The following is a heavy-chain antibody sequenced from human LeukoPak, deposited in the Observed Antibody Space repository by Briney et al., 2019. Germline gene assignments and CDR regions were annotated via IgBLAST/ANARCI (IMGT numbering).Heavy chain of an antibody. Sequence: GGSLRLSCAASGFTFSSYGMHWVRQASGKGLEWVAVISYDGSNKYYADSVKGRFTISRDNSKNTLYLQMNSLRAEDTAVYYCVRAEFDYWGQGTLVTVSS. J-gene: IGHJ4*02. CDR3: VRAEFDY. CDR1: GFTFSSYG. CDR2: ISYDGSNK. D-gene: IGHD4-17*01. V-gene: IGHV3-30*03.